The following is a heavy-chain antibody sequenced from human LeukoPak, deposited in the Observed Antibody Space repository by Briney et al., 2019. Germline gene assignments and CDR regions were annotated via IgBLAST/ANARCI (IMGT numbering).Heavy chain of an antibody. CDR1: GFTFSSYS. D-gene: IGHD1-1*01. V-gene: IGHV3-21*01. CDR2: ISSSSSYI. Sequence: GGSLRLSCAASGFTFSSYSMNWVRQAPGKGLEWVSSISSSSSYIYYADSVKGRFTISRDNAKNSLYLQMNSLRAEDTAVYYCARWNLRYLGLYYFDYRGQGTLVTVSS. J-gene: IGHJ4*02. CDR3: ARWNLRYLGLYYFDY.